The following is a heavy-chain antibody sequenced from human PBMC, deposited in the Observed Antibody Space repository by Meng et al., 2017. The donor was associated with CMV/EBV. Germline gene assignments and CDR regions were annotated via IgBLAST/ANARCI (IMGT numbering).Heavy chain of an antibody. J-gene: IGHJ4*02. Sequence: QVQLRQWGAGLLKPSETLSLTCAVYGGSFSGYYWSWIRQPPGKGLEWIGEINHSGSTNYNPSLKSRVTISVDTSKNQFSLKLSSVTAADTAVYYCARGVGATGKADYWGQGTLVTVSS. CDR1: GGSFSGYY. D-gene: IGHD1-26*01. CDR2: INHSGST. CDR3: ARGVGATGKADY. V-gene: IGHV4-34*01.